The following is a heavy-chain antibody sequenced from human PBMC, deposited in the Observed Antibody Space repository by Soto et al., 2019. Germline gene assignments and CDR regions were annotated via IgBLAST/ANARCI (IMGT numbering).Heavy chain of an antibody. CDR3: ARVWMVRGVRGMDV. CDR2: ISSSSSTI. V-gene: IGHV3-48*01. J-gene: IGHJ6*02. D-gene: IGHD3-10*01. Sequence: PGGSLRLSCVASGFTFRSYSMNWVRQAPGKGLEWVSYISSSSSTIYYADSVKGRFTISRDNAKNSLYLQMNSLRAEDTAVYYCARVWMVRGVRGMDVWGQGTTVTVSS. CDR1: GFTFRSYS.